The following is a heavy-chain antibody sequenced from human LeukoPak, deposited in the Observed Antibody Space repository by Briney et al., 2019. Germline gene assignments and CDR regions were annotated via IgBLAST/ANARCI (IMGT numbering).Heavy chain of an antibody. V-gene: IGHV1-69*05. J-gene: IGHJ4*02. Sequence: ASVKVSCKASGGTFSSSAISWVRQAPGQGLEWMGGIIPIFGTANYAQKFQGRVTITTDESTSTAYMELSSLRSEDTAVYYCASLHKAPALWGQGTLVTGSS. CDR2: IIPIFGTA. CDR3: ASLHKAPAL. CDR1: GGTFSSSA.